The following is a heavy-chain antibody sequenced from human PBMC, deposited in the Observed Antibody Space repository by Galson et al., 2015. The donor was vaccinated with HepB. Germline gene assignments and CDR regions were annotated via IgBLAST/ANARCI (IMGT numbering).Heavy chain of an antibody. V-gene: IGHV3-23*01. J-gene: IGHJ4*02. D-gene: IGHD4-11*01. CDR2: ISGGGGST. CDR1: GFTFDTYA. CDR3: AKDTVTSTLSKWGFDY. Sequence: SLRLSCAASGFTFDTYAMTWVRQAPGKGPEWVSAISGGGGSTYYADSVRGRFTISRDNSKNTLYLQMNNLRAEDTAVYFCAKDTVTSTLSKWGFDYWGQGTLVTVSS.